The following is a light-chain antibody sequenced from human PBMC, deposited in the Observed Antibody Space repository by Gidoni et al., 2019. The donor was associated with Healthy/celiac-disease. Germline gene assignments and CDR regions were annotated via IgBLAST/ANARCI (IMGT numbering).Light chain of an antibody. CDR3: CSYAGSSTVV. CDR2: EVS. J-gene: IGLJ2*01. V-gene: IGLV2-23*02. CDR1: SSDVGSYNL. Sequence: QSALTQPASVSASPGQSITISCTGTSSDVGSYNLVSWYQQHPGKAPKLMIYEVSKRPSGVSNRFSGSKSGNTASLTISGLQAEDEADYYCCSYAGSSTVVFGGGTKLTVL.